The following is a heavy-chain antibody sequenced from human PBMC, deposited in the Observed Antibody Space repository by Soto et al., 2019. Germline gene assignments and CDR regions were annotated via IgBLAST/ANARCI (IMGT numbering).Heavy chain of an antibody. CDR2: IYYSGST. D-gene: IGHD6-13*01. V-gene: IGHV4-39*01. CDR1: GGSISSSGSY. Sequence: PSETLSLTCIVSGGSISSSGSYWGWIRQPPGKGLEWIGSIYYSGSTYYNPSLKSRVTISVDTSKNQFSLKLSSVTAADTAVYYCARPKTIGAAAGKGWFDPWGQGTLVT. CDR3: ARPKTIGAAAGKGWFDP. J-gene: IGHJ5*02.